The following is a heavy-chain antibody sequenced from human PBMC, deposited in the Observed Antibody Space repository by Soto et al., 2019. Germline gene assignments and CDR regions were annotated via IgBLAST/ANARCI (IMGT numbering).Heavy chain of an antibody. CDR2: ISGSGGST. D-gene: IGHD2-15*01. V-gene: IGHV3-23*01. CDR3: AKDINGYCSGGSCPLGI. J-gene: IGHJ4*02. Sequence: GGSLRLSCAASGFTFSSYAMSWVRQAPGKGLEWVAAISGSGGSTYYADSVKGRFTISRDNSKNTLYLQMNSLRAEDTAVYYCAKDINGYCSGGSCPLGIWGQGTLVTVSS. CDR1: GFTFSSYA.